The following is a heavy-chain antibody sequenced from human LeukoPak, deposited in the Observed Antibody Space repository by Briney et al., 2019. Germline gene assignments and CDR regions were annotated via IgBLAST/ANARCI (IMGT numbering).Heavy chain of an antibody. CDR2: ISSSSSYI. V-gene: IGHV3-21*01. CDR3: ARVRGYSYGLPDY. Sequence: PGGSLRLSCAASGFTFSSYSMNWVRQAPGKGLEWVSSISSSSSYIYYADSVKGRFTISRDNAKNSLYLQMNSLRAEDTAVYYCARVRGYSYGLPDYWGQGTLVTVSS. D-gene: IGHD5-18*01. J-gene: IGHJ4*02. CDR1: GFTFSSYS.